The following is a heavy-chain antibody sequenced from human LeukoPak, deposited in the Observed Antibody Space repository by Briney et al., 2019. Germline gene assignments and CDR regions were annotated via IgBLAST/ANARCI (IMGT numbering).Heavy chain of an antibody. D-gene: IGHD2-2*01. CDR2: VFFSGNT. CDR3: ARAVRYCSSTSCYHDAFDI. CDR1: GDSISTSSYY. V-gene: IGHV4-39*07. J-gene: IGHJ3*02. Sequence: SETLSLTCTVSGDSISTSSYYWGWIRQPPGKGLEWIGSVFFSGNTYYEPSLKSRVTISVATSTNQFSLNVRSVSAADTAVYYCARAVRYCSSTSCYHDAFDIWGQGTMVTVSS.